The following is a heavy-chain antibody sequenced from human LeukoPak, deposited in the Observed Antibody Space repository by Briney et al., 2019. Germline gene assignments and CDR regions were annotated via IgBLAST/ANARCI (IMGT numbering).Heavy chain of an antibody. J-gene: IGHJ4*02. CDR3: ARASPFGKSPFDY. CDR1: GGSISSGGYY. D-gene: IGHD3-10*01. Sequence: SQTLSLTCTVSGGSISSGGYYWSWIRQPPGKGLEWIGYIYHSGSTYYNPSLKSRVTISVDRSKNQFSLKLSSVTAADTAVYYCARASPFGKSPFDYWGQGTLVTVSS. CDR2: IYHSGST. V-gene: IGHV4-30-2*01.